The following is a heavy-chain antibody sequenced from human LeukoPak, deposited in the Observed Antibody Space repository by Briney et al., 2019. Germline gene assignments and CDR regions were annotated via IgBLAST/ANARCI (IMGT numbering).Heavy chain of an antibody. J-gene: IGHJ4*02. D-gene: IGHD6-19*01. CDR2: ISGSGGST. V-gene: IGHV3-23*01. Sequence: GGSLRLSCAASGFTFSSYGMSWVRQAPGKGLKWVSVISGSGGSTYNADSVKGRFTISRDNSKNTLYLQMNSLRAEDTAVYYCAKGYGSGWYEPIDYWGQGTLVTVSS. CDR3: AKGYGSGWYEPIDY. CDR1: GFTFSSYG.